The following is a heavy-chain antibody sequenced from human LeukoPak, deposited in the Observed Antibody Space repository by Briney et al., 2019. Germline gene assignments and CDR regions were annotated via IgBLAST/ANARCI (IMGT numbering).Heavy chain of an antibody. V-gene: IGHV4-59*12. CDR3: ARGPIVLMVYAIYKGAFDY. J-gene: IGHJ4*02. D-gene: IGHD2-8*01. CDR1: GGSISSYY. CDR2: IYYSGST. Sequence: SETLSLTCTVSGGSISSYYWSWIRQPPGKGLEWIGYIYYSGSTNYNPSLKSRVTISADTSKNQFSLKLSSVTAADTAVYYCARGPIVLMVYAIYKGAFDYWGQGTLVTVSS.